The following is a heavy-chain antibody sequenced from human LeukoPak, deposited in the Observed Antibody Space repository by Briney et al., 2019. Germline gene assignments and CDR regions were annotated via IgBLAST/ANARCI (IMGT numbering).Heavy chain of an antibody. Sequence: PGGSLRLSCAASGFTFSSYAMHWVRQAPGKGLEWVAVISYDGSNKYYADSVKGRFTTSRDNSKNTPYLQMNSLRAEDTAIYYCAKRGSGSSGLYYFDYWGQGILVTVSS. CDR2: ISYDGSNK. CDR3: AKRGSGSSGLYYFDY. V-gene: IGHV3-30*04. D-gene: IGHD3-10*01. J-gene: IGHJ4*02. CDR1: GFTFSSYA.